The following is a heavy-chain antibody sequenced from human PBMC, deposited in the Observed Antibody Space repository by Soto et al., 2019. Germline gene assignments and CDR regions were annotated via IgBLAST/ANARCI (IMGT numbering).Heavy chain of an antibody. D-gene: IGHD2-2*01. CDR2: MNPNSGNT. V-gene: IGHV1-8*01. J-gene: IGHJ6*03. CDR3: ARGPMSGNDIVVVPAASRYYYYYMDV. Sequence: ASVKVSCKASGYTFTSYDINWVRQATGQGLEWMGWMNPNSGNTGYAQKFQGRVTMTRNTSISTAYMELSSLRSEDTAVYYCARGPMSGNDIVVVPAASRYYYYYMDVWGKGTTVTVSS. CDR1: GYTFTSYD.